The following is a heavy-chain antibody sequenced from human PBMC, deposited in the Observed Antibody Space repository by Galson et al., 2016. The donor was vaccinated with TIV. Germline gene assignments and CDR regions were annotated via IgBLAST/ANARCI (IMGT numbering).Heavy chain of an antibody. D-gene: IGHD3-10*01. CDR3: ARGTPAGGSYFFDL. Sequence: LSLTCTVSGVSVSTSTYYWTWIRQPPGQTLERIGYVYYSANTFYNPSLNSRVAISVDTSKNQFSLSLTSVTAADTAMYYCARGTPAGGSYFFDLWGQGTLVPVSA. V-gene: IGHV4-61*01. CDR2: VYYSANT. J-gene: IGHJ4*02. CDR1: GVSVSTSTYY.